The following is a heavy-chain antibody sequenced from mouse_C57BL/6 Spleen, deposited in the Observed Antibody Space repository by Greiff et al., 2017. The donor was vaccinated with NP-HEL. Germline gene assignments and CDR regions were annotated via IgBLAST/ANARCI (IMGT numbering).Heavy chain of an antibody. V-gene: IGHV5-9-1*02. CDR1: GFTFSSYA. CDR3: TRGSLTAQAAWFAY. J-gene: IGHJ3*01. CDR2: ISSGGDYI. Sequence: LVESGEGLVKPGGSLKLSCAASGFTFSSYAMSWVRQTPEKRLEWVAYISSGGDYIYYADTVKGRFTISRDNARNTLYLQMSSLKSEDTAMYYCTRGSLTAQAAWFAYWGQGTLVTVSA. D-gene: IGHD3-2*02.